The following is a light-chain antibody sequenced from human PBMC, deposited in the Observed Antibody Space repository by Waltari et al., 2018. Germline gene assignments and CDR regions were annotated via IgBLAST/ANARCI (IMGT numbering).Light chain of an antibody. CDR2: WAS. CDR3: QQYSATPPT. V-gene: IGKV4-1*01. CDR1: QRVISSFNNKNY. J-gene: IGKJ1*01. Sequence: DIVMTQSPDSLAVSLGERATINCKSSQRVISSFNNKNYLTRFQQKAGEPPKLLIYWASTRESGVPDRFSGSGSGTDFTLTISGLQAEDVAVYYCQQYSATPPTFGQGTKVEIK.